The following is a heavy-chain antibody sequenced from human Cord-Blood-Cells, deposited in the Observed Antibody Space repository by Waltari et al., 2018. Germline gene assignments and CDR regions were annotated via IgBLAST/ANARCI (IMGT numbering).Heavy chain of an antibody. Sequence: QVQLQQWGAGLLKPSETLSLPCAVYGGSFSGYYWSWIRQPPGKGLEWIGEINHSGSTNYNPSLKSRVTISVDTSKNQFSLKLSSVTAADTAVYYCARHGMAPNWFDPWGQGTLVTVSS. D-gene: IGHD1-26*01. CDR1: GGSFSGYY. CDR2: INHSGST. V-gene: IGHV4-34*01. J-gene: IGHJ5*02. CDR3: ARHGMAPNWFDP.